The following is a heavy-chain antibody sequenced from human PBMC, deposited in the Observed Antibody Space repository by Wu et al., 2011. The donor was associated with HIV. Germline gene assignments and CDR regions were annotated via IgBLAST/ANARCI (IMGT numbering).Heavy chain of an antibody. J-gene: IGHJ6*02. Sequence: QVQLVQSGAEVKTPGSXVKVSCKASGGTFSYYAINWVRQAPGQGLEWMGRIIPVFGTTNYAQKFQGRVTITADESTNTAYMELSGLRSEDTAVYYCARDPDGAGMDVWGQGTTVTVSS. CDR2: IIPVFGTT. CDR3: ARDPDGAGMDV. V-gene: IGHV1-69*15. D-gene: IGHD1-14*01. CDR1: GGTFSYYA.